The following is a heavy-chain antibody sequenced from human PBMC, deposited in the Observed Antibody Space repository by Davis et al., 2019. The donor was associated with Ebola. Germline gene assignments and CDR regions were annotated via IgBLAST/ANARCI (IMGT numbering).Heavy chain of an antibody. J-gene: IGHJ4*02. Sequence: GESLKISCAASGFTFRSYAMHWVRQAPGKGLEWVAVISYDGSNKYYADSVKGRFTISRDNSKNTLYLQMNSLRAEDTAVYYCARDCFKIGRLGELSSPCDYWGQGTLVTVSS. D-gene: IGHD3-16*02. CDR2: ISYDGSNK. CDR3: ARDCFKIGRLGELSSPCDY. V-gene: IGHV3-30-3*01. CDR1: GFTFRSYA.